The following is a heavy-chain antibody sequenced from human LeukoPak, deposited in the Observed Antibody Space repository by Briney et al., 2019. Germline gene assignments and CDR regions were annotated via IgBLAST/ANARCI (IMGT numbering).Heavy chain of an antibody. D-gene: IGHD6-6*01. CDR3: AKAYSSSSFLDMDV. Sequence: GGTLRLSCAASGFTFSCYGMSWVRQAPGKGVEWVSAISGSGGSTYYADSVKGRFTISRDNSKNTLYLQMNSLRAEDTAVYYCAKAYSSSSFLDMDVWGKGTTVTVSS. CDR2: ISGSGGST. CDR1: GFTFSCYG. V-gene: IGHV3-23*01. J-gene: IGHJ6*03.